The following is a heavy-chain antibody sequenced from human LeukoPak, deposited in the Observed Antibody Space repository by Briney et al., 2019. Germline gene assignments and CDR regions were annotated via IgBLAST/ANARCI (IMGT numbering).Heavy chain of an antibody. CDR3: ARDARGSPAAQFCGGDCAGGPSFDL. CDR1: GGSISSGSYY. V-gene: IGHV4-61*02. CDR2: IYTSGST. J-gene: IGHJ2*01. Sequence: SETLSLTCTVSGGSISSGSYYWSWIRQPAGKGLEWIGRIYTSGSTNYNPSLKSRVTISVDTSKNQFSLKLSSVTAADTAVYYCARDARGSPAAQFCGGDCAGGPSFDLWGRGTLVTVSS. D-gene: IGHD2-21*01.